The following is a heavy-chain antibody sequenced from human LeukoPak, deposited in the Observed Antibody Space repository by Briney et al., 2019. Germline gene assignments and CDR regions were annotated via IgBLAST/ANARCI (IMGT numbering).Heavy chain of an antibody. Sequence: ASVKVSCKASGGTFSSYAISWVRQAPGQGLEWVGGIIPIFGTANYAQKFQGRVTMTTDTSTSTAYMELRSLRSDDTAVYYCARERPITASGMDVWGQGTTVTVSS. CDR3: ARERPITASGMDV. CDR1: GGTFSSYA. D-gene: IGHD3-10*01. J-gene: IGHJ6*02. CDR2: IIPIFGTA. V-gene: IGHV1-69*05.